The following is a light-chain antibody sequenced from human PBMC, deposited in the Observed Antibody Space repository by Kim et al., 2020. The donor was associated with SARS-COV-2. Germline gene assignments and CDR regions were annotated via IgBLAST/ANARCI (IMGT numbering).Light chain of an antibody. J-gene: IGLJ2*01. Sequence: PGQSITISCTGTSSDIGYNYVSWYQQYPGNAPKLIIYDVSDRPSGISNRFSGAKSGNTASLTISGLQAEDEADYFCTSYTTTSTVVFGGGTKVTV. CDR3: TSYTTTSTVV. V-gene: IGLV2-14*03. CDR1: SSDIGYNY. CDR2: DVS.